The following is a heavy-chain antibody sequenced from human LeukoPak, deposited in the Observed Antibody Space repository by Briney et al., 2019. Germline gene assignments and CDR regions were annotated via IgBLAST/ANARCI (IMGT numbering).Heavy chain of an antibody. CDR1: GFTFDDYA. Sequence: PGGSQRLSCAASGFTFDDYAMHWVRQAPGKGLEWVSLISGDGGSTYYADSVKGRFTISRDNSKNSLYLQMNSLRTEDTALYYCAKDMSSMVRGVPDDYWGQGTLVTVSS. J-gene: IGHJ4*02. D-gene: IGHD3-10*01. CDR2: ISGDGGST. V-gene: IGHV3-43*02. CDR3: AKDMSSMVRGVPDDY.